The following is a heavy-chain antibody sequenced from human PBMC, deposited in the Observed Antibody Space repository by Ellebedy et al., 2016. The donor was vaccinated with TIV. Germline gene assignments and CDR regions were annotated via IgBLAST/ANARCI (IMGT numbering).Heavy chain of an antibody. CDR3: ARSRLGGGHWYFDF. CDR2: IAVYNGHT. Sequence: ASVKVSXXVSGCMFTRYGMSWVRQAPGQGLEWMGWIAVYNGHTKYAQKFQDRDVMTTETATSTVYMELRSLRSDDTAVYYCARSRLGGGHWYFDFWGRGTLVTVSS. D-gene: IGHD3-10*01. J-gene: IGHJ2*01. V-gene: IGHV1-18*01. CDR1: GCMFTRYG.